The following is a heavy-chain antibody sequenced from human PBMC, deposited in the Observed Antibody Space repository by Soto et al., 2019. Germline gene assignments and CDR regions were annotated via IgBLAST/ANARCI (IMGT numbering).Heavy chain of an antibody. D-gene: IGHD6-13*01. Sequence: PGGSLRLSCAASGFTFSSYSMNWVRQAPGKGLEWVSSISSSSSYIYYADSVKGRFTISRDNAKNSLYLQMNSLRAEDTAVYYCARDHSSSRLDYYYGMDVWGQGTTVTVSS. CDR2: ISSSSSYI. J-gene: IGHJ6*02. CDR1: GFTFSSYS. CDR3: ARDHSSSRLDYYYGMDV. V-gene: IGHV3-21*01.